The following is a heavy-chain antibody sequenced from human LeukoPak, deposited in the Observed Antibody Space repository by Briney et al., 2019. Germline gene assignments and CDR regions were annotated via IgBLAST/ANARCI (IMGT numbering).Heavy chain of an antibody. V-gene: IGHV4-30-4*01. Sequence: PSQTLSPTCTVSGDSISSGDYYWSWIRQPPGKGLEWIGYIYYSGSTYYNPSLKSRVTISVDTSKNQFSLKLSSVTAADTAVYYCALYGSGSYNFDSWGQGTLVTVSS. CDR1: GDSISSGDYY. CDR2: IYYSGST. CDR3: ALYGSGSYNFDS. D-gene: IGHD3-10*01. J-gene: IGHJ4*02.